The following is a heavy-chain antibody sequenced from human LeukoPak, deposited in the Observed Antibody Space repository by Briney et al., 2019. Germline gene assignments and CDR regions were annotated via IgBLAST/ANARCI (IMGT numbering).Heavy chain of an antibody. J-gene: IGHJ4*02. D-gene: IGHD5-24*01. Sequence: ASVKVSCKASGYTFIGYYMHWVRQAPGQGLEWMGWINPNSGGTNYAQKFQGRVTTTRDTSINTAYMEVTRLTSDDTAVYYCAREDGSFDYWGQGTLVIVSS. CDR2: INPNSGGT. CDR3: AREDGSFDY. CDR1: GYTFIGYY. V-gene: IGHV1-2*02.